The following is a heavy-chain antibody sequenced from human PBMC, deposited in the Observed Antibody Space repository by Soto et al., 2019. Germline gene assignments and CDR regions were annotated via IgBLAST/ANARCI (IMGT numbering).Heavy chain of an antibody. Sequence: PGGSLRLFCAASGFTFSTYAMTWVRQAPGKGLEWVSIISSSGDATYYVDSVKGRFTISRDNSRNTLNLQMNSLRAEDTAVYYCAKNGDFWSWGMDVWGQGTTVTVSS. CDR1: GFTFSTYA. CDR2: ISSSGDAT. CDR3: AKNGDFWSWGMDV. V-gene: IGHV3-23*01. J-gene: IGHJ6*02. D-gene: IGHD3-3*01.